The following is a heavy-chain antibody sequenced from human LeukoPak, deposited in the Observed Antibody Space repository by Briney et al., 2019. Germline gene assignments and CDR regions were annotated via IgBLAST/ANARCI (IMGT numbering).Heavy chain of an antibody. D-gene: IGHD5-12*01. CDR3: ATGKGRYSNGYGPIPSGFGY. V-gene: IGHV1-18*01. J-gene: IGHJ4*02. Sequence: GASVKVSCKASGYTFTSYGISWVRQAPGQGLEWMGWISAYNGNTNYAQKLQGRVTMTTDTSTSTAYMDVSSLRSEDTAVYYCATGKGRYSNGYGPIPSGFGYWGQGTLVTVSS. CDR1: GYTFTSYG. CDR2: ISAYNGNT.